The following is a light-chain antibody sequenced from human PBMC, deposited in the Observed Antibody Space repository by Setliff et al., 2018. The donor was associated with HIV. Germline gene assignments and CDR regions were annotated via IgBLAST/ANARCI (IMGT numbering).Light chain of an antibody. CDR1: SSDVGTYNF. CDR2: DVT. Sequence: QSVLTQPRSVSGSPGQSVTISCSGFSSDVGTYNFVSWYQQHPGKAPKLMIYDVTNRPSGVPDRFSGSKSGYTASLTISGLRPEDEGDYYCSSHTSGSSPYVFGPGTKVTVL. V-gene: IGLV2-18*02. J-gene: IGLJ1*01. CDR3: SSHTSGSSPYV.